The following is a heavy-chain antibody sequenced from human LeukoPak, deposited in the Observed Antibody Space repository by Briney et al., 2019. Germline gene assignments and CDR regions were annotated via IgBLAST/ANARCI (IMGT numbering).Heavy chain of an antibody. CDR2: IYTSGST. Sequence: PSETLSLTCTVSGASISSYYWSWIRQPAGKGLEWIGRIYTSGSTNYNPSLKSRVTMSVDTSKNRFSLKVNSVTAADTAVYYCASYGGYSYGFPDWGQGTLVTVSS. D-gene: IGHD5-18*01. CDR3: ASYGGYSYGFPD. J-gene: IGHJ4*02. V-gene: IGHV4-4*07. CDR1: GASISSYY.